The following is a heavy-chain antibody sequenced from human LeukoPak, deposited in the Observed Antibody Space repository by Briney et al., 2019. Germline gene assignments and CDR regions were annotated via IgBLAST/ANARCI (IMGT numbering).Heavy chain of an antibody. CDR1: GGSISSYY. J-gene: IGHJ5*02. D-gene: IGHD1-26*01. V-gene: IGHV4-59*01. CDR3: ARGQSGSYFYWFDP. CDR2: IYYSGST. Sequence: SETLSLTCTVSGGSISSYYWSWIRQPPGKGLEWIGNIYYSGSTNYNPSLKSRVTISVDTSKNQFSLKLSSVTAADTAVYYCARGQSGSYFYWFDPWGQGTLVTVSS.